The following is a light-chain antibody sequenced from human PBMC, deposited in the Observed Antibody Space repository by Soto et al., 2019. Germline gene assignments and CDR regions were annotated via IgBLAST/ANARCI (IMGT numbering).Light chain of an antibody. CDR2: GAS. V-gene: IGKV3-20*01. CDR3: QQYGASPFT. J-gene: IGKJ3*01. Sequence: VVLTQSPATLSLSPGEPATLSCRASRDVYINALAWYQQKPGLTPTLLIYGASTRATGIPDRFSATGSGTEFSLTISSVEPEDFAVYYCQQYGASPFTFGPGTRVEI. CDR1: RDVYINA.